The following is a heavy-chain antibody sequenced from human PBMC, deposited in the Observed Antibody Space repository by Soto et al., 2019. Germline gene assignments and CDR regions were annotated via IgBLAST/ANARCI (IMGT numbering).Heavy chain of an antibody. Sequence: SLRLSCAASGFTFSSYGMHWVRQAPGKGLEWVAVVSYDGSNKYYADSVKGRFTISRDNSENTLYLQMNSLRAEDTAVYYCAKGNTLLTDYYYYYGMDVWGQGTTVTVSS. CDR1: GFTFSSYG. CDR3: AKGNTLLTDYYYYYGMDV. D-gene: IGHD2-2*02. J-gene: IGHJ6*02. CDR2: VSYDGSNK. V-gene: IGHV3-30*18.